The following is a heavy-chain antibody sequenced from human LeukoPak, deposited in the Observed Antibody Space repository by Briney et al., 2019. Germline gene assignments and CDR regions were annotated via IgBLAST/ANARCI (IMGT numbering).Heavy chain of an antibody. V-gene: IGHV3-23*01. CDR2: ISGSGGST. J-gene: IGHJ6*02. Sequence: GGSLRLSCAASGFTFSSYAMSWVRQAPGKGLEWVSAISGSGGSTYYADSVKGRFTISRDNSKNTLYLQMNSLRAEDTTVNYCAKAEYYYDSLYYYGMDVWGQGTTVTVSS. D-gene: IGHD3-22*01. CDR1: GFTFSSYA. CDR3: AKAEYYYDSLYYYGMDV.